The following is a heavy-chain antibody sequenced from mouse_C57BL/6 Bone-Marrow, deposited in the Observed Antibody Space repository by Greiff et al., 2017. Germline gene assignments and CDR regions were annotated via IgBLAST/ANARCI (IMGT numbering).Heavy chain of an antibody. Sequence: EVQRVESGGGLVKPGGSLKLSCAASGFTFSSYTMSWVRQTPEKRLEWVATISGGGGNTYYPDSVKGRFTISRDNAKNTLYLQMSSPRSEDTALYYCARQGIITTVVDFDYWGQGTTLTVSS. CDR1: GFTFSSYT. J-gene: IGHJ2*01. CDR2: ISGGGGNT. V-gene: IGHV5-9*01. CDR3: ARQGIITTVVDFDY. D-gene: IGHD1-1*01.